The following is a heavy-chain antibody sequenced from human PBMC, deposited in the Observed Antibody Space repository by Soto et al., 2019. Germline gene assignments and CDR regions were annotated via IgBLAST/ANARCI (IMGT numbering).Heavy chain of an antibody. J-gene: IGHJ5*02. CDR2: IIPIFGTA. CDR1: GGTFSSYA. CDR3: ARGSRQFGGYTES. V-gene: IGHV1-69*13. Sequence: ASVKASCKASGGTFSSYAISWVRQAPGQGLEWMGGIIPIFGTANYAQKFQGRVTITADESTSTAYMELSSLRSEDTAVYYCARGSRQFGGYTESWGQGTLVTVSS. D-gene: IGHD5-12*01.